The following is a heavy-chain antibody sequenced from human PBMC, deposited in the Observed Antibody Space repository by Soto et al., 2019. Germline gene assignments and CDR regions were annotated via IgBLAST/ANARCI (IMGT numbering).Heavy chain of an antibody. V-gene: IGHV3-30*18. CDR3: AKGSYSGVYSDFDY. CDR1: GFSFSSYD. J-gene: IGHJ4*02. CDR2: ISYDGTKK. Sequence: GGSLRLSCAASGFSFSSYDMYWVRQAPGKGLEWVAAISYDGTKKYYADSVKGRFTLSRDNSKNTLYLQMNSLRAGDTAVYYCAKGSYSGVYSDFDYWGQGSLVTVSS. D-gene: IGHD1-26*01.